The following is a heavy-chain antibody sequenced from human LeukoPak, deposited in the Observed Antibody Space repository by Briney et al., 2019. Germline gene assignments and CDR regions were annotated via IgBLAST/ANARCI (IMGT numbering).Heavy chain of an antibody. J-gene: IGHJ5*02. V-gene: IGHV3-21*01. CDR2: ISSSSSYI. CDR3: VRGSTNYGNWFDP. Sequence: GGSLRLSCAASGFTLSSYSMHWVRQAPGKGLEWVSSISSSSSYIYYADSVKGRVTISRDNAKKSLYLQMNSLRAEDTAVYYCVRGSTNYGNWFDPWGQGTLVTVSS. CDR1: GFTLSSYS. D-gene: IGHD1-1*01.